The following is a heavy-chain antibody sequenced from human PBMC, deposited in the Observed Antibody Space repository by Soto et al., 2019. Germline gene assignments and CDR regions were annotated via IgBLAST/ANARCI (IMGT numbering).Heavy chain of an antibody. V-gene: IGHV5-10-1*01. J-gene: IGHJ6*02. CDR3: ARQAPMMTGYRLYYYYYYGMDV. CDR1: GYSFTSYW. CDR2: IDPSDSYT. Sequence: LGESLKISCKGSGYSFTSYWISWVRQMPGKGLEWMGRIDPSDSYTNYSPSFQRHVTISADKSISTAYLQWSSLKASGTAMYYCARQAPMMTGYRLYYYYYYGMDVWGQGTTVTVSS. D-gene: IGHD3-9*01.